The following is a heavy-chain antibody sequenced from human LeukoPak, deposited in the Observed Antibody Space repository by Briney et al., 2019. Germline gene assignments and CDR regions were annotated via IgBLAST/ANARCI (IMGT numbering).Heavy chain of an antibody. D-gene: IGHD3-3*01. Sequence: SETLSLTCTVSGGSISSYYWSWIRQPAGKGLEWIGRIYTSGSTNYNPSLKSRVTMSVDTSKNQFSLKLSSVTAADTAVYYCARDGADFWSGFYYFDYWGQGTLVTVSS. CDR1: GGSISSYY. J-gene: IGHJ4*02. V-gene: IGHV4-4*07. CDR2: IYTSGST. CDR3: ARDGADFWSGFYYFDY.